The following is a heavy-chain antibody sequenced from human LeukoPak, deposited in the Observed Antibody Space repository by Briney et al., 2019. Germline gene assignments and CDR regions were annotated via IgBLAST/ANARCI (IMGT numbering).Heavy chain of an antibody. V-gene: IGHV3-15*01. Sequence: PGGSLRLSCAASGFTFSTYWMSWVRQAPGKGLEWVGRIKSKTDGGTTDYAAPVKGRFTISRDDSKNTLYLQMNSLQTEDTAVYYCTSSSAEEWLFDCWGQGTLVTVSS. CDR3: TSSSAEEWLFDC. CDR2: IKSKTDGGTT. D-gene: IGHD6-19*01. J-gene: IGHJ4*02. CDR1: GFTFSTYW.